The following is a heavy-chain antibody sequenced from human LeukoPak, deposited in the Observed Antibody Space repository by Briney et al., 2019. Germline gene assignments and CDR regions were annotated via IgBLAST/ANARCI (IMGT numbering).Heavy chain of an antibody. J-gene: IGHJ4*02. Sequence: GGSLRLSCAASGFTFSSYAMTWIRQAPGKGLEWVSSISGSGGSTDYADSVKGRFTICRDNSRNMVFLQMNSLRADDTAVYYCAKDLVVGALDYWGQGTLVTVSS. V-gene: IGHV3-23*01. CDR2: ISGSGGST. CDR1: GFTFSSYA. CDR3: AKDLVVGALDY. D-gene: IGHD1-26*01.